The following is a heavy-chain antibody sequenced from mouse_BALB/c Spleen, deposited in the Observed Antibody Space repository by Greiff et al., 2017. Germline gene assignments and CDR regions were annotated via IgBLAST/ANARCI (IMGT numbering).Heavy chain of an antibody. D-gene: IGHD3-1*01. V-gene: IGHV5-9-4*01. CDR3: ARDREFAY. CDR2: ISSGGSYT. CDR1: GFTFSSYA. J-gene: IGHJ3*01. Sequence: EVKLVESGGGLVKPGGSLKLSCAASGFTFSSYAMSWVRQSPEKRLEWVAEISSGGSYTYYPDTVTGRFTISRDNAKNTLYLEMRSLRSEDTAMYYCARDREFAYWGQGTLVTVSA.